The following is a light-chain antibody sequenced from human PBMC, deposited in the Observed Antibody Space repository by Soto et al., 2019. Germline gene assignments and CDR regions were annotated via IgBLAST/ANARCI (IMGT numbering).Light chain of an antibody. J-gene: IGKJ2*03. V-gene: IGKV1-39*01. Sequence: DILMTQSPSSLSASVGDRVTITCWAGQRVSTYLSWYQQKQWRAPKLLIHGTSKLESWVTLRFSGGGSGTDFTLNISSMQPEDFATYYCQQTYSVPHSFGQGNKLEIK. CDR1: QRVSTY. CDR3: QQTYSVPHS. CDR2: GTS.